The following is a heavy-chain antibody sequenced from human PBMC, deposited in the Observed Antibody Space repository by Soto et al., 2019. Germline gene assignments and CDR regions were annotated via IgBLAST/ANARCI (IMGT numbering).Heavy chain of an antibody. CDR2: INSDGSNT. V-gene: IGHV3-74*01. J-gene: IGHJ4*02. CDR3: ATGFSSSYSYTIEY. D-gene: IGHD6-13*01. CDR1: GFTFSNAW. Sequence: GGSLRLSCAASGFTFSNAWMNWVRQAPGKGLVWVSRINSDGSNTNYADSVKGRFTISKDNAKNTLYLQMNSLRAEDTAVYYCATGFSSSYSYTIEYWGQGALVTVSS.